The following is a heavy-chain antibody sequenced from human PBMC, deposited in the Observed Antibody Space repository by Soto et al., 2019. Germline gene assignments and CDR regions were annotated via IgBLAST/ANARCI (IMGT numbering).Heavy chain of an antibody. CDR1: GGSISSSSYY. J-gene: IGHJ4*02. CDR2: IYYSGST. Sequence: KTSETLSLTCTVSGGSISSSSYYWGWIRQPPGKGLEWIGSIYYSGSTYYNPSLKSRVTISVDTSKNQFSLKLSSVTAADTAVYYCARHEDKGYYYDSSGYFDYWGQGTLVTVSS. CDR3: ARHEDKGYYYDSSGYFDY. D-gene: IGHD3-22*01. V-gene: IGHV4-39*01.